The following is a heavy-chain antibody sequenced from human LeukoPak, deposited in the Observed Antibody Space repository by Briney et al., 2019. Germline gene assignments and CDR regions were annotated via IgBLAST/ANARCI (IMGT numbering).Heavy chain of an antibody. D-gene: IGHD6-13*01. Sequence: GGSLRLSCAASGFTFGSYGMHWVRQAPGKGLAWVVVISYAGSNKYYADSVKGRFTIYRDNSKNTLHLQLNSLRAEDTAVYYCAKGRDSRDFDYWGQGTLVTVSS. J-gene: IGHJ4*02. CDR1: GFTFGSYG. V-gene: IGHV3-30*18. CDR2: ISYAGSNK. CDR3: AKGRDSRDFDY.